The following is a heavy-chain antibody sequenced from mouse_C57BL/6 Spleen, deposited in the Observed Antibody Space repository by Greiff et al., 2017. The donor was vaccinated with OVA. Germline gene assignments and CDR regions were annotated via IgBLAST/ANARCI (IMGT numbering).Heavy chain of an antibody. Sequence: QVQLQQPGAELVKPGASVKMSCKASGYTFTSYWITWVKQRTGQGLEWIGDIYPGSGSTNYNEKFKSKATLTVDTSSSTAYMQLSSLTSEDSAVYYCARTDYYGSSDYDAMDYWGQGTSVTVSS. J-gene: IGHJ4*01. CDR1: GYTFTSYW. D-gene: IGHD1-1*01. CDR3: ARTDYYGSSDYDAMDY. CDR2: IYPGSGST. V-gene: IGHV1-55*01.